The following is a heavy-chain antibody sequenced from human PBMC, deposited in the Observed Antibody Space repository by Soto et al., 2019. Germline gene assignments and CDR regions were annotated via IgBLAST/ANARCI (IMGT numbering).Heavy chain of an antibody. CDR1: GYTFTSYA. CDR3: GRGPGGGASRGDY. D-gene: IGHD2-2*01. CDR2: INGGNGNT. Sequence: QVQLVQSGAEEKKPGASVKVSCKASGYTFTSYAMHWVRQAPGQRLEWMGWINGGNGNTKYSQKFQGRVPITRDTSAGTADRALRSLGSENKAVYFYGRGPGGGASRGDYWGLGTMVTVSS. V-gene: IGHV1-3*05. J-gene: IGHJ4*02.